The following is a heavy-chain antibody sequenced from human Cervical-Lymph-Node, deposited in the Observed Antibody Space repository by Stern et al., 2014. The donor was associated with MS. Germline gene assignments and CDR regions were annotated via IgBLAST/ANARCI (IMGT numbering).Heavy chain of an antibody. J-gene: IGHJ6*02. CDR2: ISPDDSDI. Sequence: EVQLVESGAEVKKPGESLKISCKGSGYTFTNNWIAWVRQMPGKGLEWMGIISPDDSDIRYSPSLQGQVTLSADKSLRTAHPPGGSLKAADSAVYYCARPPPRRKWDDPNYGMDVWGQGTTVTVSS. D-gene: IGHD1-1*01. CDR3: ARPPPRRKWDDPNYGMDV. CDR1: GYTFTNNW. V-gene: IGHV5-51*03.